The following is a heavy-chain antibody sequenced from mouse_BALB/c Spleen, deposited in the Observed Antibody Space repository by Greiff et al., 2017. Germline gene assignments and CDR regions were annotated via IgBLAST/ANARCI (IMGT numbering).Heavy chain of an antibody. Sequence: EVKLMESGGGLVQPGGSLKLSCAASGFTFSSYGMSWVRQTPDKRLELVATINSNGGSTYYPDSVKGRFTISRDNAKITLYLQMSSLKAEDTAMYYCARDEGQGWFAYWGQGTLVTVSA. V-gene: IGHV5-6-3*01. CDR1: GFTFSSYG. CDR3: ARDEGQGWFAY. J-gene: IGHJ3*01. CDR2: INSNGGST.